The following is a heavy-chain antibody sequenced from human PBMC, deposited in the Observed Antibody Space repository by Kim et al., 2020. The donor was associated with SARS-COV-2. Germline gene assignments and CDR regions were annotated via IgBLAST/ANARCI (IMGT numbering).Heavy chain of an antibody. D-gene: IGHD2-15*01. CDR3: ARFVLGGKSYGMDV. Sequence: YAQKLQGRVTITTDTSTSTDYMDLRSLRSDDTAVYYCARFVLGGKSYGMDVWGQGTTVTVSS. V-gene: IGHV1-18*01. J-gene: IGHJ6*02.